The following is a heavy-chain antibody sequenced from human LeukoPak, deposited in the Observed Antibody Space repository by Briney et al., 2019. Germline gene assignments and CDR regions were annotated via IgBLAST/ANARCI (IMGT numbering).Heavy chain of an antibody. Sequence: SETLSLTCTVSGGSISSYYWSWIRQPAGKGLEWIGRIYTSGSTNYNPSLKSRVTISVDTSKNQFSLKLSSVTAADTAVYYCARQAYDFWSGYSPSNWFDPWGQGTLVTVSS. D-gene: IGHD3-3*01. V-gene: IGHV4-4*07. J-gene: IGHJ5*02. CDR1: GGSISSYY. CDR3: ARQAYDFWSGYSPSNWFDP. CDR2: IYTSGST.